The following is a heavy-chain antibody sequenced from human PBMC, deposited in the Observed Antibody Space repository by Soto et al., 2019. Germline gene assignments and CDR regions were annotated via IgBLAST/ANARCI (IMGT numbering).Heavy chain of an antibody. J-gene: IGHJ4*02. D-gene: IGHD5-12*01. V-gene: IGHV3-53*01. Sequence: EVQLVESGGGLIQPGGSLRLSCVVSGFTVSSANYMSWVRQAPGKGLEWVSVIYSAGTTYYADSVKGRFTISRDNSKNTLYLQMNSLRAEETAVYYLHGYGYWGQGTLVTFSS. CDR3: HGYGY. CDR2: IYSAGTT. CDR1: GFTVSSANY.